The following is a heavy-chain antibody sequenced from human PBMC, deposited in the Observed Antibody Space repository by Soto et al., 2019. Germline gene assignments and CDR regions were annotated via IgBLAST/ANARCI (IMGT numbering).Heavy chain of an antibody. D-gene: IGHD5-12*01. J-gene: IGHJ4*02. CDR3: AKDFKDSGYDEYYFDY. CDR1: GFTFSSYG. V-gene: IGHV3-30*18. Sequence: GGSLRLSCAASGFTFSSYGMHWVRQAPGKGLEWVAVISYDGSNKYYADSVKGRFTISRDNSKNTLYLQMNSLRAEDTAVYYCAKDFKDSGYDEYYFDYWGQGTLVTVSS. CDR2: ISYDGSNK.